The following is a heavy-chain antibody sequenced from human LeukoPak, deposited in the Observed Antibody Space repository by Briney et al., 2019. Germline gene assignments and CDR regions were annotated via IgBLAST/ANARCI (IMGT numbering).Heavy chain of an antibody. V-gene: IGHV4-30-2*01. Sequence: TSQTLSLTCTVSGDSVYVGGCYWSWIRQPPGKGLEWIGYIYHSGSTYYNPSLKSRVTISVDRSKNQFSLKLSSVTAADTAVYYCARGPADYDSSGYYLPGTFDYWGQGTLVTVSS. CDR1: GDSVYVGGCY. J-gene: IGHJ4*02. CDR2: IYHSGST. D-gene: IGHD3-22*01. CDR3: ARGPADYDSSGYYLPGTFDY.